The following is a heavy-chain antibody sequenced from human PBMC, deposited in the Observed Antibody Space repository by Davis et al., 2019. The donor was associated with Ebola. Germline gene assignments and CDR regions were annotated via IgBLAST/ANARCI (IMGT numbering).Heavy chain of an antibody. CDR3: AVIAAADWYFDL. Sequence: GGSLRLSCAASGFTLSGFPFSSYAMSWVRQAPGKGLEWVSVIYSGGSTYYADSVKGRFTISRDNSKNTLYPQMNSLRAEDTAVYYCAVIAAADWYFDLWGRGTLVTVSS. J-gene: IGHJ2*01. D-gene: IGHD6-13*01. CDR1: GFTLSGFPFSSYA. V-gene: IGHV3-53*01. CDR2: IYSGGST.